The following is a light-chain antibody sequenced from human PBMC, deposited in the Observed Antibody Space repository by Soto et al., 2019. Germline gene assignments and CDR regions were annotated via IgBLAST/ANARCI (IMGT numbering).Light chain of an antibody. CDR2: EVS. CDR1: SSDVGDYNF. V-gene: IGLV2-14*03. J-gene: IGLJ3*02. CDR3: SSHTSSSIWV. Sequence: QSALTQPASVSGSPGQSITISCTGTSSDVGDYNFVSWYQQLPGKAPKLMIYEVSHRPSEVSNRFSGSKSGNTASLTISGLLAEDEAHYYCSSHTSSSIWVFGGGTQLTVL.